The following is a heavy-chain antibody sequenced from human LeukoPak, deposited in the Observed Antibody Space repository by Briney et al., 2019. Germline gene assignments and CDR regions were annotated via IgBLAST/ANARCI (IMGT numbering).Heavy chain of an antibody. CDR3: AKDAYQSGTTGLRAFDI. CDR2: ISGGGAST. J-gene: IGHJ3*02. CDR1: GFTFSSYT. D-gene: IGHD1-1*01. Sequence: GGSLTLSCAASGFTFSSYTMTWVRQAPGKGLEWVSTISGGGASTFYADSVKGRFTISRDNSKNTLYLQLNSLRAEDTAVYYCAKDAYQSGTTGLRAFDIWGQGIKVTVSS. V-gene: IGHV3-23*01.